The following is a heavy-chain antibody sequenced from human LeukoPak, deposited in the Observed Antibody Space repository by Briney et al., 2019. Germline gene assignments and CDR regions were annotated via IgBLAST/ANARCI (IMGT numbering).Heavy chain of an antibody. J-gene: IGHJ3*02. Sequence: ASVKVSCKASGYTFTGYGINWVRQAPGQGLEWMGWISAYNGNTIYAQNLLGRVTMTTDTSTSTAYMELRSLTSDDTAVYYCAKSNGYGLIDIWGQGTMVTVSS. CDR1: GYTFTGYG. CDR2: ISAYNGNT. V-gene: IGHV1-18*01. CDR3: AKSNGYGLIDI. D-gene: IGHD3-22*01.